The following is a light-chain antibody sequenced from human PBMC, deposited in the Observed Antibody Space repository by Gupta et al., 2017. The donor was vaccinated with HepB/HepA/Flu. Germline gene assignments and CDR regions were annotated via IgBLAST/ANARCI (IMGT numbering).Light chain of an antibody. Sequence: QSVLTQSTSVSGTPGQRVTIYCSGSSSNVGRNNVNWYQQLPGTAPKLLIYYNDERPSGVPDRISGSKSGTSASLAISGLQSEDEADYYCAAWDTSLNVVVFGGGTKLTVL. CDR1: SSNVGRNN. V-gene: IGLV1-44*01. J-gene: IGLJ2*01. CDR3: AAWDTSLNVVV. CDR2: YND.